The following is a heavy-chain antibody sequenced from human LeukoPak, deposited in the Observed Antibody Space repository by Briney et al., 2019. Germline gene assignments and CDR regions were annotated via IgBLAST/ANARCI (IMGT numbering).Heavy chain of an antibody. V-gene: IGHV4-30-4*08. J-gene: IGHJ4*02. CDR2: VYYSGST. Sequence: SETLSLTCTVSGGSISSGDYYWSWIRQPPGKGPEWIGYVYYSGSTYYNPSLKSRVTISVDTSKNQFSLKLSSVTAADTAVYYCARARDGYNTLDYWGQGTLVTVSS. CDR1: GGSISSGDYY. D-gene: IGHD5-24*01. CDR3: ARARDGYNTLDY.